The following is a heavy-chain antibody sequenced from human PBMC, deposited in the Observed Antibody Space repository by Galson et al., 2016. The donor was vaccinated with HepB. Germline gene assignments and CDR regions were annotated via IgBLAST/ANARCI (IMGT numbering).Heavy chain of an antibody. Sequence: SLRLSCAASGFTFSSYSMSWVRQAPGKGLEWVSYISGTSSKIYYADSVKGRFTISRDNAKNSLVLQMNSLRDEGTAVYYCASRRSSSGRMDVWGQGTTVTVSS. CDR1: GFTFSSYS. CDR2: ISGTSSKI. J-gene: IGHJ6*02. D-gene: IGHD6-6*01. V-gene: IGHV3-48*02. CDR3: ASRRSSSGRMDV.